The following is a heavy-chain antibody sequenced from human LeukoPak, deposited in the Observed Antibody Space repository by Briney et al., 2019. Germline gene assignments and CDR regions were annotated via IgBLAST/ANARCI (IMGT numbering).Heavy chain of an antibody. V-gene: IGHV3-23*01. CDR3: ARFTRSASYEVY. D-gene: IGHD3-10*01. CDR2: ISGSGGST. CDR1: GFTFRRYG. J-gene: IGHJ4*02. Sequence: GGSLRLSCAASGFTFRRYGMSWVRQAPGKGLEWVSTISGSGGSTYYADSVKGRFTISRDNSKNTLYVQMNSLRVEDTGIYYCARFTRSASYEVYWGQGTLVTVSS.